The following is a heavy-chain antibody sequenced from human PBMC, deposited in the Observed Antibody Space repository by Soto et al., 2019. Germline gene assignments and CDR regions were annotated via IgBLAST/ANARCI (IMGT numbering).Heavy chain of an antibody. V-gene: IGHV4-31*02. CDR1: ISGGYY. CDR2: FYHTGKT. Sequence: ISGGYYWTWIRHHPGKGLEWIGYFYHTGKTYYNPSLESRLSISGDTSKNHFSLTLTSVTAADTAVYYCAREMHASIDVFDVWGQGTVVTVSS. J-gene: IGHJ3*01. CDR3: AREMHASIDVFDV. D-gene: IGHD6-6*01.